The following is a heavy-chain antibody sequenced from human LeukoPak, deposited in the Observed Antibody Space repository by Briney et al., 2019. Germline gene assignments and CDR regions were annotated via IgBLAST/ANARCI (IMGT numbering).Heavy chain of an antibody. Sequence: GGSPRLSCAASGFTFSNYWMSWVRQAPGKGLEWVSAISGSGGSTYYADSVKGRFTISRDNSKNTLYLQMNSLRAEDTAVYYCAKDRGNWNYNWFDPWGQGTLVTVSS. J-gene: IGHJ5*02. CDR3: AKDRGNWNYNWFDP. CDR2: ISGSGGST. D-gene: IGHD1-7*01. V-gene: IGHV3-23*01. CDR1: GFTFSNYW.